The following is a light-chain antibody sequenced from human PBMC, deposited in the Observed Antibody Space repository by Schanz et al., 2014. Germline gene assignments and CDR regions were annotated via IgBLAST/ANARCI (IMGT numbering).Light chain of an antibody. CDR3: HQYGTSPFT. CDR1: QSVSTY. Sequence: EIVMTQSPVTLSVSPGERATLSCRASQSVSTYLAWYQQKRGQAPRLLIDGASTRASGIPDRFSGSGSGTDLTLTISRLEPEDSAVYYCHQYGTSPFTFGPGTTVDIK. V-gene: IGKV3-20*01. CDR2: GAS. J-gene: IGKJ3*01.